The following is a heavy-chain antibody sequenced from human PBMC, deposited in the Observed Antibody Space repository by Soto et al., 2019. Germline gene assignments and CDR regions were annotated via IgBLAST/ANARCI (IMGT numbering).Heavy chain of an antibody. V-gene: IGHV3-23*01. D-gene: IGHD1-26*01. CDR3: ARDIGGGNWFDP. CDR2: ISVSGDRT. Sequence: GGSLRLSCAASGFTFSSYAMCWVRQAPGKGLEWVSSISVSGDRTFYADSVKGRFTISRDNAKSSLYLQMNSLRAEDTALYYCARDIGGGNWFDPWGQGTLVTV. CDR1: GFTFSSYA. J-gene: IGHJ5*02.